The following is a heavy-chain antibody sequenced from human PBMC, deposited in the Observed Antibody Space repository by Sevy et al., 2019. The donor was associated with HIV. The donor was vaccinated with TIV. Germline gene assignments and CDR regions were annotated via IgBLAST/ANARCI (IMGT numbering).Heavy chain of an antibody. CDR2: INPNSGGT. J-gene: IGHJ4*02. V-gene: IGHV1-2*06. CDR3: VRVSFRNYFDH. Sequence: ASVKVSCKASGYIFIDYYMHCVRQAPGQGLEWMGRINPNSGGTNYTQKFQGRVTMTRDTSITTVYMELSSLRSDDTAVYYCVRVSFRNYFDHWGQGTLVTVSS. CDR1: GYIFIDYY.